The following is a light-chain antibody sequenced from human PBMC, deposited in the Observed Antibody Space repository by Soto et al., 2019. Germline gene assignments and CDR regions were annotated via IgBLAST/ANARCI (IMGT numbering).Light chain of an antibody. CDR1: QSISIY. CDR3: QQSSSTPPFT. J-gene: IGKJ3*01. CDR2: AAS. Sequence: DIQMTQSPSSLSASVGDRVTITCRASQSISIYLNWYQQKPGKVPKLLIYAASSLQSGVPSRFSADGSGTDFTLTISSLQPEDFATYYCQQSSSTPPFTFGPGTKVDIK. V-gene: IGKV1-39*01.